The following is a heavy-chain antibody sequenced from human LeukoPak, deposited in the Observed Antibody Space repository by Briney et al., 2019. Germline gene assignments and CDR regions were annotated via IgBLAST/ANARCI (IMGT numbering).Heavy chain of an antibody. Sequence: GGSLRLSCAASGFTVSDNYISWVRQAPGKGLEWVALIYSAGTTHADSVKGRFTISRDNSKNTLYLQMNSLRADDTAVYYCAKGKAYNNLDWFDPWGQGTLVTVSS. J-gene: IGHJ5*02. CDR2: IYSAGTT. D-gene: IGHD4-11*01. CDR1: GFTVSDNY. CDR3: AKGKAYNNLDWFDP. V-gene: IGHV3-53*01.